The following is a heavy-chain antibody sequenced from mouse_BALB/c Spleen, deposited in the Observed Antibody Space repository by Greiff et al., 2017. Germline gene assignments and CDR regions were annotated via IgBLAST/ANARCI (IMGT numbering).Heavy chain of an antibody. V-gene: IGHV2-9*02. Sequence: VQGVESGPGLVAPSQSLSITCTVSGFSLTSYGVHWVRQPPGKGLEWLGVIWAGGSTNYNSALMSRLSISKDNSKSQVFLKMNSLQTDDTAMYYCASSYDYAISYWGQGTLVTVSA. D-gene: IGHD2-4*01. CDR1: GFSLTSYG. CDR3: ASSYDYAISY. J-gene: IGHJ3*01. CDR2: IWAGGST.